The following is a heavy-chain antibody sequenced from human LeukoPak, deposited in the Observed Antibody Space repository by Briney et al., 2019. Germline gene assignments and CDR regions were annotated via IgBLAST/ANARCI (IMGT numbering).Heavy chain of an antibody. CDR1: GYTFTSYY. Sequence: ASVKVSCKASGYTFTSYYIHWVRQAPGQGLEWMGIINPSGGSTSYAQKFQGRVTMTRDTSTSTVYTELSSLRSEDTAVYYCARGSLYSYRENTFDYWGQGTLVTVSS. V-gene: IGHV1-46*01. CDR2: INPSGGST. J-gene: IGHJ4*02. CDR3: ARGSLYSYRENTFDY. D-gene: IGHD5-18*01.